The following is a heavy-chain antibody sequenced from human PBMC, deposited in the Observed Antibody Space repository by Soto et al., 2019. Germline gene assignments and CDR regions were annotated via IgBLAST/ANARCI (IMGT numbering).Heavy chain of an antibody. CDR3: ARSAHGTTRRHYYCYGMDV. Sequence: ASVKVSCKASGYTFTSYGISWVRQAPGQGLEWMGWISAYNGNTNYAQKLQGRVTMTTDSSTSTAYMELRSLRSDDTAVYYCARSAHGTTRRHYYCYGMDVWGQGTTVTVSS. V-gene: IGHV1-18*01. D-gene: IGHD4-4*01. CDR2: ISAYNGNT. J-gene: IGHJ6*02. CDR1: GYTFTSYG.